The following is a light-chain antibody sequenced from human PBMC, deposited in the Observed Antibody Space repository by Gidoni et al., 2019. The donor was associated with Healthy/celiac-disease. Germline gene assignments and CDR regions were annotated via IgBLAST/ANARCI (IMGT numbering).Light chain of an antibody. V-gene: IGLV3-27*01. Sequence: SYELTQQSSVSVSPGQTARITCSGDVLAKKYARWFQQKPGQAPVLVISKDSERPSGIPERFSGSSSGTTVTLTISGAQVEDEADYYCYSAADNNHAVFGGGTQLTVL. CDR1: VLAKKY. CDR2: KDS. CDR3: YSAADNNHAV. J-gene: IGLJ7*01.